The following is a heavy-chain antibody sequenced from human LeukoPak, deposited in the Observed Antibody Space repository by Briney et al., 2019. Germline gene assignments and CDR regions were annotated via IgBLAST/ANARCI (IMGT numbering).Heavy chain of an antibody. J-gene: IGHJ6*02. CDR3: ARAYTRYCSSTSCLYYYGMDV. CDR2: INHSGST. CDR1: GGSFSGYY. V-gene: IGHV4-34*01. Sequence: PSETLSLTCAVYGGSFSGYYWSWIRQPPGKGLEWIGEINHSGSTNYNPSLKSRVTISVDTSKNQFSLKLSSVTAADTAVYYCARAYTRYCSSTSCLYYYGMDVWGQGTTVTVSS. D-gene: IGHD2-2*01.